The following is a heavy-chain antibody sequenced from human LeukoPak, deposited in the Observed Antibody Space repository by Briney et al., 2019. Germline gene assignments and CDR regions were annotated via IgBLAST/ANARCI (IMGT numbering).Heavy chain of an antibody. CDR1: GYTFTGYY. D-gene: IGHD2-2*01. CDR2: INPNSGGT. J-gene: IGHJ5*02. CDR3: ARDQGRGVVVVPAERWFDP. Sequence: GASVKVSCKASGYTFTGYYMHWVRQAPGQGLEWMGWINPNSGGTNYAQKFQGRVTMTRDTSISTAYMELSRLRSDDTAVYYCARDQGRGVVVVPAERWFDPWGQGTLVTVSS. V-gene: IGHV1-2*02.